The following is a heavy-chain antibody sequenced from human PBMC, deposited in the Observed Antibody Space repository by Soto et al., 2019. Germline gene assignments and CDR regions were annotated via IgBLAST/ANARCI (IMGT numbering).Heavy chain of an antibody. J-gene: IGHJ4*02. CDR1: GGSISSDY. V-gene: IGHV4-59*08. CDR2: IYYSGST. D-gene: IGHD3-22*01. CDR3: TTSPSSGYYPNY. Sequence: SETLSLTCTVPGGSISSDYWSWIRQPPGKGLEWIGYIYYSGSTNYNPSLKRRVTISVDTSKNQFSLKLSSVTAADTAVYYCTTSPSSGYYPNYWGQGTLVTVSS.